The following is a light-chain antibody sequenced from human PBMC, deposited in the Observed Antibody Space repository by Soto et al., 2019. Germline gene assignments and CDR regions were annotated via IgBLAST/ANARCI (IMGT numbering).Light chain of an antibody. V-gene: IGLV1-40*01. J-gene: IGLJ2*01. CDR3: QSYDSSLSGYVV. CDR1: SSNIGAGYD. CDR2: GNS. Sequence: QAVVTQPPSVSGAPGQRVTISCTGSSSNIGAGYDVHWYQQLPGTAPKLLIYGNSNRPSGVPDRFSGSKSGTSASLAITGLQAEDEADYYCQSYDSSLSGYVVLGGGTQLTVL.